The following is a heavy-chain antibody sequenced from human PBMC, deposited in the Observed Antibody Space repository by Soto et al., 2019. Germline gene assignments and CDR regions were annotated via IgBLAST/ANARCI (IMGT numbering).Heavy chain of an antibody. Sequence: SETLSLTCTVSGGSISSYYWSWIRQPPGKGLEWIGYIYYSGSTNYNPSLKSRVTISVDTSKNQFSLKLSSVTAADTAVYYCTRSVTTYLYYYYYYMDVWGKGTTVTVSS. CDR1: GGSISSYY. CDR2: IYYSGST. J-gene: IGHJ6*03. CDR3: TRSVTTYLYYYYYYMDV. D-gene: IGHD4-17*01. V-gene: IGHV4-59*08.